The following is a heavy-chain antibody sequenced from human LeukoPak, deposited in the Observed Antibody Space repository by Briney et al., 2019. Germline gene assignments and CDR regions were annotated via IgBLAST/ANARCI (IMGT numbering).Heavy chain of an antibody. CDR1: GYTFTSYA. Sequence: ASVKVSCKASGYTFTSYAMHWVRQAPRQRLEWMGWINAGNGNTKYSQKFQGRVTITRDTSASTAYMELGSLRSEDTAVYYCARGEQLLLPYYFDYWGQGTLVTVSS. D-gene: IGHD6-13*01. J-gene: IGHJ4*02. CDR3: ARGEQLLLPYYFDY. V-gene: IGHV1-3*01. CDR2: INAGNGNT.